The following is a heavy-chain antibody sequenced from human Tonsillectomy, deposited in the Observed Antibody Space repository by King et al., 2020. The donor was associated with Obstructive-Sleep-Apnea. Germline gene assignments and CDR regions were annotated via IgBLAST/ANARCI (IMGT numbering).Heavy chain of an antibody. V-gene: IGHV3-7*01. CDR3: VRVRGSYCFDY. Sequence: QLVQSGGGLVQPGGSLRLSCAASGFTFSSYWMSWVRQAPGKGLEWVANRKQDGSEKYYVDSVKGRFTISRDNAKNSLYLQMNSLRAEDTAVYYCVRVRGSYCFDYWGQGTLVTVSS. J-gene: IGHJ4*02. CDR1: GFTFSSYW. CDR2: RKQDGSEK. D-gene: IGHD1-26*01.